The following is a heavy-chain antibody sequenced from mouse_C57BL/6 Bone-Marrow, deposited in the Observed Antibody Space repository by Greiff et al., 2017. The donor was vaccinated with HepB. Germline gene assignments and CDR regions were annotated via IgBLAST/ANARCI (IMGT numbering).Heavy chain of an antibody. D-gene: IGHD1-1*01. V-gene: IGHV1-82*01. Sequence: QVQLKQSGPELAKPGASVKISCKASGYAFSSSWMNWVKQRPGKGLEWIGRIYPGDGDTNYNGKFKGKATLTADKYSSTAYLQLSSLTYQDSAVYFCARSVITTVAGDYWGQVTTLTVSS. CDR2: IYPGDGDT. J-gene: IGHJ2*01. CDR1: GYAFSSSW. CDR3: ARSVITTVAGDY.